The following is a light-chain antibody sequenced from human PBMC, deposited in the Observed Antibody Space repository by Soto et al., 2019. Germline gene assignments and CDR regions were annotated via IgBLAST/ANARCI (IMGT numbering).Light chain of an antibody. CDR2: EVN. Sequence: QSVLTQPRSASGSPGQSVTISCTGTSSDVGGYNYVSWYQHHPGNAPKVIIYEVNKRPSGVPDRFSGSKSGKTASLAFSGLQADDEADYAGSSCAGSEARYVFGTGTKVTVL. CDR1: SSDVGGYNY. V-gene: IGLV2-8*01. J-gene: IGLJ1*01. CDR3: SSCAGSEARYV.